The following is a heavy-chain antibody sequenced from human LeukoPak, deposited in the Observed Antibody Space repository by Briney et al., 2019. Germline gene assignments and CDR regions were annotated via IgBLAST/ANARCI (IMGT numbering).Heavy chain of an antibody. D-gene: IGHD3-10*01. J-gene: IGHJ4*02. V-gene: IGHV3-21*01. Sequence: NPGGSLGLSCAASGFTFSSYSMNWVRQAPGKGLEWVSSISSSSSYIYYADSVKGRFTISRDNAKNSLYLHMNSLRAEDTAVYYCARATSFYRYFDYWGQGTLVTVSS. CDR1: GFTFSSYS. CDR2: ISSSSSYI. CDR3: ARATSFYRYFDY.